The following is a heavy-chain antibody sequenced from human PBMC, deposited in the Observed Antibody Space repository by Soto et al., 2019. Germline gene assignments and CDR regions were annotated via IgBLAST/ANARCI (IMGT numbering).Heavy chain of an antibody. Sequence: EVQLVESGGGLVQPGGSMRLSCIASGFTFGNYWMTWVRQAPGKGLEWVANIKNDGSDKYYAGSVKGRFTISRDNAKYSVYLQMDSLGVEDTAVYYCASGLISLAREVYDYWGQGTQVTVSS. J-gene: IGHJ4*02. CDR3: ASGLISLAREVYDY. V-gene: IGHV3-7*01. CDR2: IKNDGSDK. D-gene: IGHD3-10*01. CDR1: GFTFGNYW.